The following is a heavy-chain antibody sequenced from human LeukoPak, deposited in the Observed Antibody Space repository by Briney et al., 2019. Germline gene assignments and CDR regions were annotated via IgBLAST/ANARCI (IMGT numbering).Heavy chain of an antibody. CDR3: ARSRALDPTSYSRNYYFDY. CDR2: IYSGGST. CDR1: GFTVSSNY. V-gene: IGHV3-66*02. D-gene: IGHD6-13*01. J-gene: IGHJ4*02. Sequence: GGSLRLSCAASGFTVSSNYMSWVRQAPGKGLEWVSVIYSGGSTYYADSVKGRFTISRDNSKNTLYLQMNSLRAEDTAVYYCARSRALDPTSYSRNYYFDYWGQGTLVTVSS.